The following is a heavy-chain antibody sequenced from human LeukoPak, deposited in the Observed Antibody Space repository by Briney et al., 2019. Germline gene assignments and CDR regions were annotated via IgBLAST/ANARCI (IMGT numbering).Heavy chain of an antibody. J-gene: IGHJ5*02. CDR1: GASITSYY. Sequence: PSETLSLTCTVSGASITSYYWNWIRQPPGKGLEWIGHIYYIGSPNYNPSLEGRVTISVDTSKNQFSLMLTSVAAADTAVYCCARRIIATGGGSNNWSDPWGQGTLVTVSS. CDR3: ARRIIATGGGSNNWSDP. V-gene: IGHV4-59*01. CDR2: IYYIGSP. D-gene: IGHD6-13*01.